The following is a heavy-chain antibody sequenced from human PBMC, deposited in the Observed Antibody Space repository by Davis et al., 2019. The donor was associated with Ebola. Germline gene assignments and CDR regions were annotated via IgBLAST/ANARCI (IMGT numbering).Heavy chain of an antibody. CDR3: ARAPVGYNSGNYLHFYGMDV. CDR1: GFTFSSSW. D-gene: IGHD3-10*01. J-gene: IGHJ6*04. CDR2: IKQDGSEK. Sequence: GESLKISCEASGFTFSSSWMSWVRQAPGKGLEWVANIKQDGSEKKYVDSVKGRFTISRDNAKNSLHLQMNSLRAEDTAVYYCARAPVGYNSGNYLHFYGMDVWGKGTTVTVSS. V-gene: IGHV3-7*01.